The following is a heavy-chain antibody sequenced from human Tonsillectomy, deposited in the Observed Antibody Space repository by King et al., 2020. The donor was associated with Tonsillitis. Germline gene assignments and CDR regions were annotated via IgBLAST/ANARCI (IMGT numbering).Heavy chain of an antibody. D-gene: IGHD1-26*01. CDR3: ARDRTGSYSWYFDL. J-gene: IGHJ2*01. V-gene: IGHV1-2*02. CDR2: INPNSGGT. Sequence: VQLVESGAEVKKPGASVKVSCKASGYTFTGYYMHWVRQAPGQGLEWMGWINPNSGGTNSAQRFQGRVTMTMDTSINTAYLELSRLKSDDTAVYHCARDRTGSYSWYFDLWGRGALVTVSS. CDR1: GYTFTGYY.